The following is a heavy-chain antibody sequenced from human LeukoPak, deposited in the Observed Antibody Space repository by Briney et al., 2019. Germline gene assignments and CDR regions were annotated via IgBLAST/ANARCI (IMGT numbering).Heavy chain of an antibody. CDR1: GVSFSGYY. D-gene: IGHD2-2*01. Sequence: SETLSLTCAVYGVSFSGYYWSWIRQPPGKGLEWLGEINHSGSTNYNPSLKSRVTISVDTSKNQFSLKLSSVTAADTAVYYCARGTRLSSTSSAARPSVWFDPWGQGTLVTVSS. V-gene: IGHV4-34*01. J-gene: IGHJ5*02. CDR3: ARGTRLSSTSSAARPSVWFDP. CDR2: INHSGST.